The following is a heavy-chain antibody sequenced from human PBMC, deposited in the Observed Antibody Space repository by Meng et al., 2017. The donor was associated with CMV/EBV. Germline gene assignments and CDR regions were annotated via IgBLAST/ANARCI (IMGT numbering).Heavy chain of an antibody. CDR2: IIPIFGTA. CDR3: ARIPGVYDFWSGPQGGWLDP. Sequence: SVKVSCKASGGTFSSYAISWVRQAPGQGLEWMGGIIPIFGTANYAQKFQGRVTITTDESTSTAYMELSSLRSEDTAVYYCARIPGVYDFWSGPQGGWLDPWGQGTLVTVSS. CDR1: GGTFSSYA. V-gene: IGHV1-69*05. J-gene: IGHJ5*02. D-gene: IGHD3-3*01.